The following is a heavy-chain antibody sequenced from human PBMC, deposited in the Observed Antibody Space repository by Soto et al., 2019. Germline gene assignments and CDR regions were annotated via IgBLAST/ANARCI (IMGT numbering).Heavy chain of an antibody. CDR3: ARVGLRFLEWLPKYNWFDP. D-gene: IGHD3-3*01. CDR2: INPSGGST. Sequence: GASVKVSSMASGYTSTSYYMHWVRQAPAQGLEWRGIINPSGGSTSYAQKFQGRVTMTRDTSTSTVYMELSSLRSEDTAVYYCARVGLRFLEWLPKYNWFDPWGQGTLVTSPQ. CDR1: GYTSTSYY. J-gene: IGHJ5*02. V-gene: IGHV1-46*01.